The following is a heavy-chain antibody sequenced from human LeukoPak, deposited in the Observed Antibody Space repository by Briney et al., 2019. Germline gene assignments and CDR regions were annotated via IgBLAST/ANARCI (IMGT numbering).Heavy chain of an antibody. V-gene: IGHV3-48*03. CDR2: ISSSGTTI. J-gene: IGHJ4*02. D-gene: IGHD1-26*01. CDR1: GFTFDDYA. Sequence: GALRLSCAASGFTFDDYAMSWVRQAPGKGVEWVSYISSSGTTISYAQSVKGRFTITRDNAQNSLTLHMNTLRADDTAVYYCAKDGGTHFDHWGQGTLVTVSS. CDR3: AKDGGTHFDH.